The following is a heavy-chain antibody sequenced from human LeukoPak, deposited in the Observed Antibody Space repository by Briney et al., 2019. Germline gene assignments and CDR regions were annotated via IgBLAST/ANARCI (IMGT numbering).Heavy chain of an antibody. CDR2: IYYSGST. V-gene: IGHV4-59*01. Sequence: SETLSLTCTVSGGSISSYYWSWIRQPPGRGLEWIGYIYYSGSTKYNPSLKSRVTISVDTSKNQFTLKLSAVTAADTAVYYCARDSCSGGSCYNYMDVWGKGTTVTVSS. J-gene: IGHJ6*03. CDR1: GGSISSYY. CDR3: ARDSCSGGSCYNYMDV. D-gene: IGHD2-15*01.